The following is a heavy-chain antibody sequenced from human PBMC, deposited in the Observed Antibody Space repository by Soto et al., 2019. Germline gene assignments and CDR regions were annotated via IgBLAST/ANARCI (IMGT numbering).Heavy chain of an antibody. CDR1: GGSVSSGSYY. V-gene: IGHV4-61*01. CDR3: ARAGTIHRYCSGGSCSDGAFDI. CDR2: IYYSGST. D-gene: IGHD2-15*01. Sequence: PWETLSLTCTVSGGSVSSGSYYWSWIRQPPGKGLEWIGYIYYSGSTNYNPSLKSRVTISVDTSKNQFSLKLSSVTAADTAVYYCARAGTIHRYCSGGSCSDGAFDIWGQGTMVTVSS. J-gene: IGHJ3*02.